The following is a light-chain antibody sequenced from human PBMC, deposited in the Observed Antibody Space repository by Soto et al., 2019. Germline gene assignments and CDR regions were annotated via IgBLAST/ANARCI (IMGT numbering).Light chain of an antibody. V-gene: IGKV1-5*03. CDR1: QSISSW. CDR3: QQYNSYPIT. Sequence: DIQMTQSPSTLSASVGDRVTITSRASQSISSWLAWYQQKPGKAPKSLIYKASSLESGVPSRFSGSGSGTEFTLTISSLQPDDFATYYCQQYNSYPITFGQGTRLEIK. CDR2: KAS. J-gene: IGKJ5*01.